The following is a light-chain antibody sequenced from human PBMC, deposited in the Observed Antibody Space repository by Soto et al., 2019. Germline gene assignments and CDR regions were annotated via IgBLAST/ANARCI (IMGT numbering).Light chain of an antibody. CDR1: QSIRNW. Sequence: DIQMTQSPSTLSASVGDRVTITCRASQSIRNWLAWYQQKPGKAPKLLIHKASSLRSGVPSRFSGSGFGTEFTLTISSLQPDDFATYYCQQYNTYWTFGQGTKVEIK. CDR3: QQYNTYWT. J-gene: IGKJ1*01. V-gene: IGKV1-5*03. CDR2: KAS.